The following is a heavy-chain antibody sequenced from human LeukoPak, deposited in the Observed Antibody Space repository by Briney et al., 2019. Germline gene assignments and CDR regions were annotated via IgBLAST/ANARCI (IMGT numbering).Heavy chain of an antibody. CDR1: GFTLSSYE. V-gene: IGHV3-48*03. Sequence: GGSLRLSCAASGFTLSSYEMNWVRLAPGKGLEWISYISRTGNSIYYADSVKGRFTISRDSAKNSLYLRMNSLRAEDTAVYYCTRGPYSSNWYVDYWGQGTLVTVAS. CDR3: TRGPYSSNWYVDY. J-gene: IGHJ4*02. D-gene: IGHD6-13*01. CDR2: ISRTGNSI.